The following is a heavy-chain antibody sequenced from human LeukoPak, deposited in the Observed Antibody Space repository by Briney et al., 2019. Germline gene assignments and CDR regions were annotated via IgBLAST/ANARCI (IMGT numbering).Heavy chain of an antibody. CDR1: GYTFTSYG. CDR3: AREGFWGGHPQHYYMDV. CDR2: ISAYNGNT. V-gene: IGHV1-18*01. J-gene: IGHJ6*03. D-gene: IGHD3-3*01. Sequence: ALVKVSCKASGYTFTSYGISWVRQAPGQGLEWMGWISAYNGNTNYAQKLQGRVTMTTDTSTSTAYMELRSLRSDDTAVYYCAREGFWGGHPQHYYMDVWGKGTTVTVSS.